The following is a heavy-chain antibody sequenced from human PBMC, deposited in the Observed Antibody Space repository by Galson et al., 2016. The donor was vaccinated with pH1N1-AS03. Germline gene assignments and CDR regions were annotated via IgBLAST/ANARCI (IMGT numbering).Heavy chain of an antibody. CDR1: EFSFSRFA. J-gene: IGHJ4*02. V-gene: IGHV3-23*01. Sequence: SLRLSCAASEFSFSRFAMAWVRQAPGKGLEWVSSIIGSGENTWYAESAKGRCTISRDNSKNTLYLQLNSLRAEDTALCYCAKGSGYCSDATCYRFDRWGQGTLVTVSS. D-gene: IGHD2-15*01. CDR2: IIGSGENT. CDR3: AKGSGYCSDATCYRFDR.